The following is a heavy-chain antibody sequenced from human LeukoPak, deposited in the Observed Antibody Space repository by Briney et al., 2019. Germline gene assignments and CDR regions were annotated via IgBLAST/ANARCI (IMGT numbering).Heavy chain of an antibody. CDR2: INSDGSST. D-gene: IGHD3-10*02. CDR1: GFTFSSYW. J-gene: IGHJ6*04. V-gene: IGHV3-74*01. Sequence: GGSLRLSCAASGFTFSSYWMHWVRQAPGKGLVWVSRINSDGSSTSYADSVKGRFTLSRDNPKNTLYLQMNSLRAEDTAVYYCAELGITMIGGVWGKGTTVTISS. CDR3: AELGITMIGGV.